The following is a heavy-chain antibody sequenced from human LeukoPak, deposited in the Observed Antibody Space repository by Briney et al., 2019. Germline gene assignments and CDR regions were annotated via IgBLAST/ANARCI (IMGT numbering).Heavy chain of an antibody. D-gene: IGHD1-7*01. V-gene: IGHV4-59*01. Sequence: SETLSLTCTVSGGSISSYYWSWIRQPPGKGLEWIGYIYYSGSTNYNPSLKSRVTISVDTSKNQFSLKLSSVTAADTAVYYCAGEELELHGLRFDPWGQGTLVTVSS. J-gene: IGHJ5*02. CDR3: AGEELELHGLRFDP. CDR2: IYYSGST. CDR1: GGSISSYY.